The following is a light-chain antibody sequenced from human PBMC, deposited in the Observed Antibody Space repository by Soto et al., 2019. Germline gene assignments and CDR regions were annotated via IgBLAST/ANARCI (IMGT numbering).Light chain of an antibody. Sequence: EIVLTQSPGTLYIYPGERATLSCRASQSVSSSYLAWYQQKPGQAPRLLIYGASSRATGIPDRFSGSGSGTDFTLTISRLEPEDFAVYYCQQYGSSPLITFGQGTRLEIK. CDR3: QQYGSSPLIT. CDR2: GAS. CDR1: QSVSSSY. V-gene: IGKV3-20*01. J-gene: IGKJ5*01.